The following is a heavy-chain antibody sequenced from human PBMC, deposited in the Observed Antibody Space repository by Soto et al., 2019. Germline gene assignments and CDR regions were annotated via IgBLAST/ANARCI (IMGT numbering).Heavy chain of an antibody. J-gene: IGHJ6*03. D-gene: IGHD4-17*01. V-gene: IGHV4-59*08. CDR3: ARQIGAYDYGDYYYYMDV. CDR1: GGSSSSYY. Sequence: PSETLSLTCTVSGGSSSSYYWSWIRQPPGKGLEWIGYIYYSGSTNYNPSLKSRVTISVDTSKNQFSLKLSSVTAADTAVYCCARQIGAYDYGDYYYYMDVWGKGTTVTVSS. CDR2: IYYSGST.